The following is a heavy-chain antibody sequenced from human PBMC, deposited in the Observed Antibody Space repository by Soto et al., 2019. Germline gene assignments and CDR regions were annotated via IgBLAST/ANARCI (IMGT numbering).Heavy chain of an antibody. Sequence: QEKRQASGPGLVKHSETLSLTCTVSGGSISSYYWSWIRQPAGKGLEWIAWIHDSGTSNYNPSLKSRVTISVDTSTGQFSLKLSSVTAADTAVYYCVRGGASSKWFDRWGQGTLVTVSS. J-gene: IGHJ5*02. CDR1: GGSISSYY. V-gene: IGHV4-59*01. D-gene: IGHD6-6*01. CDR2: IHDSGTS. CDR3: VRGGASSKWFDR.